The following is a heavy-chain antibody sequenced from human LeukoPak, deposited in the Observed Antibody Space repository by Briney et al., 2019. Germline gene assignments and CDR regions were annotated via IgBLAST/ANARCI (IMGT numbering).Heavy chain of an antibody. J-gene: IGHJ6*02. Sequence: SETLSLTCAVYGGSFSGYYWSWIRQPPGKGLEWIGEINHSGSTNYNPSLKSRVTISVDTSKNQFSLKLSSVTAADTAVYYCARDREGWFGEIQHYGMDVWGQGTTVTVSS. CDR1: GGSFSGYY. CDR2: INHSGST. V-gene: IGHV4-34*01. D-gene: IGHD3-10*01. CDR3: ARDREGWFGEIQHYGMDV.